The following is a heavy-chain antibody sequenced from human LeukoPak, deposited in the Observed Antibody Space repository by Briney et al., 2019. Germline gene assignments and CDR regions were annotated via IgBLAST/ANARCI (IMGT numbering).Heavy chain of an antibody. CDR2: INRDGSST. Sequence: GGSLRLSCAASGIIFSNYWMHWVRQAPEKGLVWVSRINRDGSSTSYADSVKGRFTISRDNAKNTLYLQMNSLRAEDTAVYYYARGGGYSYGSFDHWGQGTLVTVSS. CDR1: GIIFSNYW. J-gene: IGHJ4*02. CDR3: ARGGGYSYGSFDH. V-gene: IGHV3-74*01. D-gene: IGHD5-18*01.